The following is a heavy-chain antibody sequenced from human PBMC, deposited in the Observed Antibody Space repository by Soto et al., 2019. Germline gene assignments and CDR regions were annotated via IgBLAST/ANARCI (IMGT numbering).Heavy chain of an antibody. CDR2: SYYSGST. V-gene: IGHV4-39*01. Sequence: QLQLQESGPGLVKPSETLSLTCTVSGGSISSSSYFWGWIRQPPGKGLEWIGRSYYSGSTYYNPSLKSRVTVSVDTSKNQFSLKLSSVTAADTAVYYCARHPSDFWFDPWGQGTLVTVSS. D-gene: IGHD2-21*02. CDR1: GGSISSSSYF. CDR3: ARHPSDFWFDP. J-gene: IGHJ5*02.